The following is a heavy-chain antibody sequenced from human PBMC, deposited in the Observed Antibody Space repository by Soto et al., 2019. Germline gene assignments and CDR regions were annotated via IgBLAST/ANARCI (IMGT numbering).Heavy chain of an antibody. CDR2: IFHNGDT. J-gene: IGHJ4*02. D-gene: IGHD1-26*01. V-gene: IGHV4-4*02. CDR1: GGSISSSHW. CDR3: ARGPQRGSYAY. Sequence: QVQLQESGPGLVRPSDTLSLTCAVSGGSISSSHWWTWVRQPPGKGLEWIAEIFHNGDTNYNPSLKSRLTISVDKSNNPFSLKLTSVTDADTAVYFCARGPQRGSYAYWGQGTLLTVSS.